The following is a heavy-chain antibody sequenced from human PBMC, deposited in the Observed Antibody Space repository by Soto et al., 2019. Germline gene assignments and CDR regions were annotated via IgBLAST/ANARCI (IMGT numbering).Heavy chain of an antibody. CDR3: AGDAHYYASDY. Sequence: ESGGGFVKPGESLRISCAASGFTFRAHYMTWIRQAPGKGLEWVSYISGSGDTIYYAHSVKGRFSVSRDNAKNLLYLQMNSLRAEDTAVYFCAGDAHYYASDYWGQGTLVTVTS. CDR2: ISGSGDTI. D-gene: IGHD3-10*01. V-gene: IGHV3-11*01. J-gene: IGHJ4*02. CDR1: GFTFRAHY.